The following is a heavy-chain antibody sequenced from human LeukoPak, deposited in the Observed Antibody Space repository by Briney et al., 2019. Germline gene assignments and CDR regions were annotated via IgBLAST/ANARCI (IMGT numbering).Heavy chain of an antibody. CDR3: ARVGGKTTINTAALEI. D-gene: IGHD4-4*01. CDR2: IYDSGST. V-gene: IGHV4-59*01. CDR1: GDSINSDY. Sequence: PAETLSLTCTVSGDSINSDYWSWLRQPPGKGLEWIGDIYDSGSTNYNPPLRSRGTISVDTSKKHFSLKLTSVTAADTTVVYFARVGGKTTINTAALEIWGQGQMVPVSS. J-gene: IGHJ3*02.